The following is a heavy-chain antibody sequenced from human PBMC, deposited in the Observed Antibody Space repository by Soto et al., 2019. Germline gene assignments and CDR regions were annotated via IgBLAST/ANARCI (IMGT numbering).Heavy chain of an antibody. V-gene: IGHV4-31*03. CDR2: IYHSGET. CDR1: GDSISSGYY. D-gene: IGHD3-22*01. Sequence: QMQLQESGPGLVKPSQTLSLTCTVSGDSISSGYYWSWIRQLPGKGLEYIGYIYHSGETYYNPSLKSRVTVAIDTSKNQFSLKLRSVTAADTAVYHCARDGYDGLGLDAFDIWGQGTMVSVST. J-gene: IGHJ3*02. CDR3: ARDGYDGLGLDAFDI.